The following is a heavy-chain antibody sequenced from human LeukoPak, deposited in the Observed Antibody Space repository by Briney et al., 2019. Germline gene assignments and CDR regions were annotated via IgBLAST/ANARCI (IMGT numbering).Heavy chain of an antibody. V-gene: IGHV3-48*03. CDR2: IILSGHTT. CDR1: GFTFSSYE. CDR3: ARDRSYYYGSSPTGTLDY. J-gene: IGHJ4*02. Sequence: PGGSLRLSCAASGFTFSSYEMNWVRQAPGKGLEWVSGIILSGHTTYYADSVKGRFTISRDNAKNSLYLQMNSLRAEDTAVYYCARDRSYYYGSSPTGTLDYWGQGTLVTVSS. D-gene: IGHD3-10*01.